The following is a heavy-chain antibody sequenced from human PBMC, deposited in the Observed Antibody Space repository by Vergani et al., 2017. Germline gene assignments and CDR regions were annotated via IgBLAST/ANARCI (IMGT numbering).Heavy chain of an antibody. D-gene: IGHD2-15*01. CDR1: GFTFSNAW. V-gene: IGHV3-15*01. J-gene: IGHJ4*02. CDR2: IKSKTDGGTT. CDR3: TTGRGYCSGGSCPFDY. Sequence: EVQLVESGGGLVKPGGSLRLSCAASGFTFSNAWMSWVRQAPGKGLEWVGRIKSKTDGGTTDYAAPVKGRFTISRDDSKNTLYLQMNSLKTEDTAVYYCTTGRGYCSGGSCPFDYWGQGTLVTVSS.